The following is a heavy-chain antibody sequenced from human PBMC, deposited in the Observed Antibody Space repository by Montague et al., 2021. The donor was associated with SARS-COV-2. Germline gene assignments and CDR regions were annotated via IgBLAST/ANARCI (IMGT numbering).Heavy chain of an antibody. V-gene: IGHV4-39*07. J-gene: IGHJ6*02. CDR3: ARGRTVTTFYYYYGMDV. D-gene: IGHD4-17*01. Sequence: SETLSLTCTVSGGSIGSSSYYWGWIRQPPGKGLEWIGSIYYSGSTYYNPSLKSRVTISVGTSKNQFSLKLSSVTAADTAVCYCARGRTVTTFYYYYGMDVWGQGTTVTVSS. CDR1: GGSIGSSSYY. CDR2: IYYSGST.